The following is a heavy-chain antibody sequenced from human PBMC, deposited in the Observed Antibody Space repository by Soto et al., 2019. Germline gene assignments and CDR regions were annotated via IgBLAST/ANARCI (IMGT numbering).Heavy chain of an antibody. CDR1: GFRFNIYS. J-gene: IGHJ4*02. V-gene: IGHV3-48*02. CDR2: MTSDTKTI. CDR3: ARSVEGHFDY. Sequence: EVQLVESGGGLVQPGGSLRLSCAASGFRFNIYSMNWVRQAPGKGLEWASYMTSDTKTIKYAESVKGRFTISRDNDNYLVSLQMNSLRDEDTAVYYCARSVEGHFDYWGQGTVVTVSA. D-gene: IGHD6-19*01.